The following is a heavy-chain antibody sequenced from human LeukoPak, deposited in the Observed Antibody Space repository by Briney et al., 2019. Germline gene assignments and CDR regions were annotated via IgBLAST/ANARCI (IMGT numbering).Heavy chain of an antibody. CDR2: ISSSSYI. J-gene: IGHJ4*02. Sequence: GGSLRLSCAASGFTFSSYSMNWVRQAPGKGLEWVSSISSSSYIYYADSVKGRFTISRDNAKNSLYLQMNSLRAEDAAVYYCARDRAARYSGSYSYWGQGTLVTVSS. CDR1: GFTFSSYS. V-gene: IGHV3-21*01. D-gene: IGHD1-26*01. CDR3: ARDRAARYSGSYSY.